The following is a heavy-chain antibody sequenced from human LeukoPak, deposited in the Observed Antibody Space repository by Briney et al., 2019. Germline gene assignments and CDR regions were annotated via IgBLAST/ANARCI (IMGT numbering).Heavy chain of an antibody. J-gene: IGHJ4*02. Sequence: GGSLRLSCAASGFTFSSYAMHWVRQAPGKGLEWVAVISYDGSNKYYADSVKGRFTISRDNSKNTLYLQMNSLRAEDTAVYYCVRESSKGYSYGYYFDYWGQGTLVTVSS. CDR3: VRESSKGYSYGYYFDY. V-gene: IGHV3-30*04. CDR2: ISYDGSNK. CDR1: GFTFSSYA. D-gene: IGHD5-18*01.